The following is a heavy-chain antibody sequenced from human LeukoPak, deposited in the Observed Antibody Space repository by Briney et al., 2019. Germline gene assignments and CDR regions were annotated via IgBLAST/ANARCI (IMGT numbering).Heavy chain of an antibody. CDR1: GGSIGSSSYY. V-gene: IGHV4-39*01. CDR2: IYYNGAT. Sequence: SETLSLTCTVSGGSIGSSSYYWCWIRQPPGKGLEWIGCIYYNGATYYNPSLKGRVSISTDTSKNQFSLKLSSVTAADTAVYFCTSRRPIAAAEVWGQGTLLTVSS. D-gene: IGHD6-13*01. CDR3: TSRRPIAAAEV. J-gene: IGHJ4*02.